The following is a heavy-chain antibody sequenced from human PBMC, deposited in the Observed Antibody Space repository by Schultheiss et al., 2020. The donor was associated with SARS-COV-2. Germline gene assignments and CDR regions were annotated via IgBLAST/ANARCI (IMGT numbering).Heavy chain of an antibody. V-gene: IGHV3-21*01. CDR3: AREDTAMARNYMDV. CDR2: ITSGSSYI. D-gene: IGHD5-18*01. J-gene: IGHJ6*03. CDR1: GFTFDDYA. Sequence: GGSLRLSCAASGFTFDDYAMHWVRQAPGKGLEWVSSITSGSSYIYYADSVKGRFTISRDNAKNSLYLQMNTLRAEDTAVYYCAREDTAMARNYMDVWGKGTTVTVSS.